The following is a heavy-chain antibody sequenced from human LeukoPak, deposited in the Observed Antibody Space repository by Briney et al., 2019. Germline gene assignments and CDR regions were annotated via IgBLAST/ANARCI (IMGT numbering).Heavy chain of an antibody. CDR1: GFTFSSSA. CDR2: ISNNGGYT. D-gene: IGHD2-15*01. J-gene: IGHJ4*02. V-gene: IGHV3-23*01. CDR3: AKQLGYCSDGSCYFPY. Sequence: GGSLRLSCAASGFTFSSSAMSWVRQAPGKGLEWVSAISNNGGYTYYADPVQGRFTISRDNSKSTLCLQMNSLRAEDTAVYYCAKQLGYCSDGSCYFPYWGQGTLVTVSS.